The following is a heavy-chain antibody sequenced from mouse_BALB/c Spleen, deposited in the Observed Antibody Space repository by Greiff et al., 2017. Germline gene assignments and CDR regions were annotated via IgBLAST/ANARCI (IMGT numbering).Heavy chain of an antibody. CDR1: GFTFSSYT. V-gene: IGHV5-12-2*01. J-gene: IGHJ4*01. CDR2: ISNGGGST. D-gene: IGHD1-1*01. CDR3: ARRDYGYAMDY. Sequence: EVKLEESGGGLVQPGGSLKLSCAASGFTFSSYTMSWVRQTPEKRLEWVAYISNGGGSTYYPDTVKGRFTISRDNAKNTLYLQMSSLKSEDTAMYYCARRDYGYAMDYWGQGTSVTVSS.